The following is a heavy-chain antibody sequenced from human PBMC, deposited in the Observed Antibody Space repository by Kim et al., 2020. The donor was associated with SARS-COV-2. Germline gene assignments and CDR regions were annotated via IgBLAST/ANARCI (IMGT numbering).Heavy chain of an antibody. CDR1: GFTFSSYA. V-gene: IGHV3-23*01. CDR3: AKDLRRHYDRGRRVLIDYGMDV. CDR2: ISGSGGST. Sequence: GGSLRLSCAASGFTFSSYAMSWVRQAPGKGLEWVSAISGSGGSTYYADPVKGRFTISRDNSKNTLYLQMNSLRAEDTAVYYCAKDLRRHYDRGRRVLIDYGMDVWGQGTTVTVSS. D-gene: IGHD3-3*01. J-gene: IGHJ6*02.